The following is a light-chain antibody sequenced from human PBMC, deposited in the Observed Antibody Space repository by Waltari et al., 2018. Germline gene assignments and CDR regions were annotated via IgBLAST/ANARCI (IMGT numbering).Light chain of an antibody. CDR2: INN. CDR1: SSNLTTNT. J-gene: IGLJ3*02. V-gene: IGLV1-44*01. CDR3: AAWDDSLKGWV. Sequence: QSVLTPPPSASGPPVQRVTISYSGRSSNLTTNTVTWYQQLPGTAPKLLIHINNQRPSGVPDRFSVSKSGTSASLAISGLRSEDEADYYCAAWDDSLKGWVFGGGTKLTVL.